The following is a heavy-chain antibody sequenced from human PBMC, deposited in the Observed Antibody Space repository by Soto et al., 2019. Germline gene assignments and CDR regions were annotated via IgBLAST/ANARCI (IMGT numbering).Heavy chain of an antibody. CDR2: IIPILGIA. J-gene: IGHJ3*02. CDR1: GGTFSSYT. D-gene: IGHD1-1*01. CDR3: ASNWPGDDAFDI. Sequence: ASVKVSCKASGGTFSSYTISWVRQAPGQGLEWMGRIIPILGIANYAQKFQGRVTITADKSTSTAYMELSSLRSEDTAVYYCASNWPGDDAFDIWGQGTMVTVSS. V-gene: IGHV1-69*02.